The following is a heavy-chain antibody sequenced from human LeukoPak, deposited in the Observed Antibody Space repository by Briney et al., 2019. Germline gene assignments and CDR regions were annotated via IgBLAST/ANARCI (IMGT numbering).Heavy chain of an antibody. CDR1: GFTFSSYA. J-gene: IGHJ6*03. CDR2: ILDSGYST. V-gene: IGHV3-23*01. D-gene: IGHD3-16*01. CDR3: AKLGGHPLHNYYVGV. Sequence: GGSLRLSRAASGFTFSSYAMSWVRQAPGKGLEWVSGILDSGYSTYYANSVKGRFTISRDNSNNTLSLQMNSLRAEDTAIYYCAKLGGHPLHNYYVGVWGKGTTVAVSS.